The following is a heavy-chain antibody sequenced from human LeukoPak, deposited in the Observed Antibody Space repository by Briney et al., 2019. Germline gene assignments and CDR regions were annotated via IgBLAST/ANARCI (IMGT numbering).Heavy chain of an antibody. J-gene: IGHJ6*03. CDR1: GGTFSSYA. CDR2: IIPIFGTA. Sequence: ASVKVSCKASGGTFSSYAISWVRQAPGQGLEWMGGIIPIFGTANYAQKFQGRVTMTTDTSTSTAYTELRSLRSDDTAAYYCARNIVVVVAANSDYYMDVWGKGTTVTVSS. CDR3: ARNIVVVVAANSDYYMDV. V-gene: IGHV1-69*05. D-gene: IGHD2-15*01.